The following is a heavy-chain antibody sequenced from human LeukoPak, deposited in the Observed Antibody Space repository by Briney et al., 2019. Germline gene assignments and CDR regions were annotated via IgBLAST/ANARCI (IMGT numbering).Heavy chain of an antibody. D-gene: IGHD3-22*01. CDR1: GDSISSSY. CDR2: IYYTGNT. Sequence: SETLSLTCTVSGDSISSSYWSWIRQPPGKGLEWLGYIYYTGNTNYNPSLKGRVTISVDTSKNQFSLRLSSVTAADTAVYYCARRVWDYYAGSGHYAEYFDYWGQGTLVTVSS. J-gene: IGHJ4*02. CDR3: ARRVWDYYAGSGHYAEYFDY. V-gene: IGHV4-59*01.